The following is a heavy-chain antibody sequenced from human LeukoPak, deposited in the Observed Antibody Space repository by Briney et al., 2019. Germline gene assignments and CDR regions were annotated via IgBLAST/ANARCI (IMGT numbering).Heavy chain of an antibody. CDR3: ARLTYYYDSSGYYPDY. D-gene: IGHD3-22*01. V-gene: IGHV4-59*01. CDR2: IYYSGST. Sequence: SETLSLTCTVSGGSISSYYWRWIRQPPGKGLEWIGYIYYSGSTNYNPSLKSRVTISVDTSKNQFSLKLSSVTAADTAVYYCARLTYYYDSSGYYPDYWGQGTLVTVSS. CDR1: GGSISSYY. J-gene: IGHJ4*02.